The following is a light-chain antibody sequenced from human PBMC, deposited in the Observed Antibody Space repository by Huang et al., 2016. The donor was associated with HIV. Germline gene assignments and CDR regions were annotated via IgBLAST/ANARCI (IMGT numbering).Light chain of an antibody. CDR1: QSVSGY. V-gene: IGKV3-11*01. Sequence: EVVLTQSPATLPLSPGERATLSCRASQSVSGYLVCYQQKPGQSPRVLIYDASSRAPGTPARFSGSGSGTDFTLTIRSLESEDFAVYYCQQRSNWPPTFGGGTKVEIK. J-gene: IGKJ4*01. CDR2: DAS. CDR3: QQRSNWPPT.